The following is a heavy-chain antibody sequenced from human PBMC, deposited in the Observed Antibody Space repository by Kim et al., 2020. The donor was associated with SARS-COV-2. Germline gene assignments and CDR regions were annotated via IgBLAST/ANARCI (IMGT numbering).Heavy chain of an antibody. CDR2: IYSGGSST. CDR1: GFTFSSYA. J-gene: IGHJ4*02. CDR3: AQDSHTTGYSSGWYNY. V-gene: IGHV3-23*03. Sequence: GGSLRLSCAASGFTFSSYAMSGVRQAPGKGLEWVAVIYSGGSSTYYADSVKGRFTISRDNSKNTLYLQMNSLRAEDTAVYYCAQDSHTTGYSSGWYNYWGQGTLVTVSS. D-gene: IGHD6-19*01.